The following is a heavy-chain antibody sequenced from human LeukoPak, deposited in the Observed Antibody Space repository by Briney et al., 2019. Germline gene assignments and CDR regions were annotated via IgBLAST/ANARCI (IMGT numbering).Heavy chain of an antibody. CDR2: IYHSGST. V-gene: IGHV4-30-2*01. J-gene: IGHJ6*03. CDR3: ARVPHSGSPGDYYYYYMDV. D-gene: IGHD1-26*01. CDR1: GGSISSGGYY. Sequence: SETLSLTCTVSGGSISSGGYYWSWIRQPPGKGLEWIGYIYHSGSTYYNPSLKSRVTISVDRSKNQFSLKLSSVTAADTAVYYCARVPHSGSPGDYYYYYMDVWGKGTTVTVSS.